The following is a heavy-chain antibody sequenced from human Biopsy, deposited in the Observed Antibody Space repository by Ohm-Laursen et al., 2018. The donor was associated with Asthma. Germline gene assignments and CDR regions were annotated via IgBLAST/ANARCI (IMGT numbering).Heavy chain of an antibody. CDR1: GFTFRHYA. V-gene: IGHV3-33*01. D-gene: IGHD5-12*01. J-gene: IGHJ5*02. Sequence: SLRLSCAASGFTFRHYALHWVRQAPGRGLEWVAFILSDGGEPSYADSVKGRFSISRDNSKSTVYLQMNSLRAGDTAVYYCASESYLRGFGHTLDLWGQGTQVTFS. CDR3: ASESYLRGFGHTLDL. CDR2: ILSDGGEP.